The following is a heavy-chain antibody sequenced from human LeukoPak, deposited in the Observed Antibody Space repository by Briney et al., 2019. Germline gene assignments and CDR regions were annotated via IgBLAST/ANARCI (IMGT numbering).Heavy chain of an antibody. D-gene: IGHD5-18*01. Sequence: GGSLRLSCAASGFTFSSYGMHWVRQAPGKGLEWVSYISSSGSTIYYADSMKGRFTISRDNAKSSLYLQMNSLRAEDTAVYYCASTDVDTAMVSAFDIWGQGTMVTVSS. J-gene: IGHJ3*02. CDR2: ISSSGSTI. CDR3: ASTDVDTAMVSAFDI. CDR1: GFTFSSYG. V-gene: IGHV3-48*04.